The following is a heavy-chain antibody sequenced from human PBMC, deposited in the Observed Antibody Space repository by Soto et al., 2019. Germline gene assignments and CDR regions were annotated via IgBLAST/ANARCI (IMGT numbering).Heavy chain of an antibody. Sequence: ETLSLTCTVSGGSMSDYFWTWIRLPAGKRLEWIGRKSISGSTDYNPSLKGRASMSVDTSKNQFSLRLISVTAADTALYYCARSLGSAAGWSFDVWGQGILVTVSS. CDR1: GGSMSDYF. CDR3: ARSLGSAAGWSFDV. D-gene: IGHD3-16*01. J-gene: IGHJ4*02. CDR2: KSISGST. V-gene: IGHV4-4*07.